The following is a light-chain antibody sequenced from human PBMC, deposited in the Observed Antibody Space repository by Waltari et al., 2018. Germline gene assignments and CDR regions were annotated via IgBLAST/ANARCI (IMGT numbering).Light chain of an antibody. Sequence: DILLTPSPFPLAASLREGAPINCTSSQTLLFPANNKTYLAWYQQKPRQPPKLLFSWASTRASGVPDRFSASGSGTDYTLTISNLQAEDVAVYYCQQYYGTPRTFGQGTRVEIK. CDR2: WAS. CDR3: QQYYGTPRT. V-gene: IGKV4-1*01. CDR1: QTLLFPANNKTY. J-gene: IGKJ1*01.